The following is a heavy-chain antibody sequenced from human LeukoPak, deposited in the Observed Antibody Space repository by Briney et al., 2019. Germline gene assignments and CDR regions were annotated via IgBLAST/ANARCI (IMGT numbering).Heavy chain of an antibody. CDR2: IKQDGSEK. CDR1: GFTFSSYW. Sequence: PGGSLRLSCAASGFTFSSYWMSWVRQAPGKGLEWVVNIKQDGSEKYYVDSVKGRFTISRDNAKNTLYLQMNSLRAEDTAVYYCARGGYSGYDLDYWAREPWSPSPQ. D-gene: IGHD5-12*01. J-gene: IGHJ4*02. CDR3: ARGGYSGYDLDY. V-gene: IGHV3-7*01.